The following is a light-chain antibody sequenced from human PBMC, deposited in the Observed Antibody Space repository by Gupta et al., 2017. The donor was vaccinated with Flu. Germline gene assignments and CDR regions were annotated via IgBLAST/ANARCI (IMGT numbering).Light chain of an antibody. CDR1: RGIRNY. CDR2: AAS. J-gene: IGKJ2*03. V-gene: IGKV1-9*01. CDR3: QHLNTYPYS. Sequence: DILLTQSPSFLSASVGDSVTLTCRARRGIRNYLAWYQQKPGKAPKLLIYAASTLQSGVPSRYSGSGYGSEFTLTISSLQPEDFATYYCQHLNTYPYSFGQGTKLDIK.